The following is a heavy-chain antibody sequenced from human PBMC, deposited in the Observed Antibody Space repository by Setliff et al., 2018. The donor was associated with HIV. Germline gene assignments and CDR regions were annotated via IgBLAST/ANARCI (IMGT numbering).Heavy chain of an antibody. V-gene: IGHV3-33*01. J-gene: IGHJ6*03. CDR2: IWYDGSNK. Sequence: PGGSLRLSCAASGFTFSSYGMHWVRQAPGKGLEWVAVIWYDGSNKYYADSVKGRFTISRDNAKNSLYLQMNSLRAEDTAVYYCAREDTLVATNVGYYYYYMDVWGKGTTVTVSS. D-gene: IGHD5-12*01. CDR1: GFTFSSYG. CDR3: AREDTLVATNVGYYYYYMDV.